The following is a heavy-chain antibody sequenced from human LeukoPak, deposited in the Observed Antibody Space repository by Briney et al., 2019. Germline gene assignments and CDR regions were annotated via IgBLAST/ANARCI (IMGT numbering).Heavy chain of an antibody. D-gene: IGHD4-23*01. CDR2: INHSGST. J-gene: IGHJ4*02. V-gene: IGHV4-34*01. Sequence: SETLSLTCAVYGGSFSGYYWSWIRQPPGKGLEWIGEINHSGSTNYNPSLKSRVTISVDTSKNQFSLKLSSVTAADTAVYYCARGGGNSGFDYWGQGTLVTVSS. CDR1: GGSFSGYY. CDR3: ARGGGNSGFDY.